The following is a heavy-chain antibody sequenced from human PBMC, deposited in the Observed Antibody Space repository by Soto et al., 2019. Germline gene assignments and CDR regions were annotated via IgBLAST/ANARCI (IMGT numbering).Heavy chain of an antibody. D-gene: IGHD3-10*02. CDR2: ISYDGSDI. CDR3: TIVRVADSALDH. Sequence: GESLTLSCAGSGFIFRNYGMHWVRQAPGKGLEWVAFISYDGSDILYADPVKGRFTISRYNSTSTLFLHISRPTAEDTAIFSCTIVRVADSALDHCGQGTRVTVT. J-gene: IGHJ4*02. CDR1: GFIFRNYG. V-gene: IGHV3-30*02.